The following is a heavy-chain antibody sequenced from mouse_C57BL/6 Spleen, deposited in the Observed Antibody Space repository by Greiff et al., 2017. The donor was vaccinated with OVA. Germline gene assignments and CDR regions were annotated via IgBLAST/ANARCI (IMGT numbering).Heavy chain of an antibody. CDR2: IDPEDGDT. Sequence: VQLQQSGAELVRPGASVKLSCTASGFNIKDYYMHWVKQRPEQGLEWIGRIDPEDGDTEYAPKFQGKATMTADTSSNTAYLQLSSLTSEDTAVYYCTTKGAYYSNYVFFDYWGQGTTLTVSS. V-gene: IGHV14-1*01. J-gene: IGHJ2*01. D-gene: IGHD2-5*01. CDR3: TTKGAYYSNYVFFDY. CDR1: GFNIKDYY.